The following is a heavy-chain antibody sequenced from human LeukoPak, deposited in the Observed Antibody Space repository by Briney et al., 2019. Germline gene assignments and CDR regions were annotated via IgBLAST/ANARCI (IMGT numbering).Heavy chain of an antibody. CDR1: GGSFSGYY. CDR2: INHSGST. V-gene: IGHV4-34*01. J-gene: IGHJ4*02. D-gene: IGHD3-3*01. Sequence: SEALSLTCAVYGGSFSGYYWSWIRQPPGKGLESIGEINHSGSTNYNPSLKSRVTISVDTSKNQFSLKLSSVTAADTAVYYCARGRYYDFWSGYPYFDYWGQGTLVTVSS. CDR3: ARGRYYDFWSGYPYFDY.